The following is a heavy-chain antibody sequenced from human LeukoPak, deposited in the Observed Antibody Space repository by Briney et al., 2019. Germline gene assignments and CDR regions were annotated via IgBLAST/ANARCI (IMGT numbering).Heavy chain of an antibody. J-gene: IGHJ6*03. CDR3: ARDQSVNYYGSGSYYYYMDV. V-gene: IGHV3-7*01. Sequence: PGGSLRPSCAASGFTFSSYWMSWVRQAPGKGLEWVANIKQDGSEKYYVDSVKGRFTISRDNAKNSLYLQMNSLRAEDTAVYYCARDQSVNYYGSGSYYYYMDVWGKGTTVTVSS. D-gene: IGHD3-10*01. CDR1: GFTFSSYW. CDR2: IKQDGSEK.